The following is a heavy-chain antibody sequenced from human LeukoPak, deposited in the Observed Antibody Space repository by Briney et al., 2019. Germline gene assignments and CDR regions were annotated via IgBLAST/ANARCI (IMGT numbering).Heavy chain of an antibody. V-gene: IGHV1-2*02. CDR3: ARATKFGGQTALGGY. D-gene: IGHD3-16*01. CDR1: GYTFTGYY. Sequence: ASVKVSCKASGYTFTGYYMHWVRQAPGQGLEWMGWINPNSGGTNYAQKFQGRVTMTRDTSISTAYMELSRLRSDDTAVYYCARATKFGGQTALGGYWGQGTLVTVSS. CDR2: INPNSGGT. J-gene: IGHJ4*02.